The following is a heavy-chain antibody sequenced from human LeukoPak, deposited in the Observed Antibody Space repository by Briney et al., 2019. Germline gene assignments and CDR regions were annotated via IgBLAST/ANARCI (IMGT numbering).Heavy chain of an antibody. CDR3: ARAVAEVVNWFDP. D-gene: IGHD6-13*01. CDR1: GYTFSGYY. Sequence: ASVKVSCKASGYTFSGYYMHWVRQAPGQGLEWMGWINPNSGDRNNAQKFQGRVTMTSDTSISTAYMELSRLRSDDMAVYYCARAVAEVVNWFDPWGQGTLVTVSS. V-gene: IGHV1-2*02. J-gene: IGHJ5*02. CDR2: INPNSGDR.